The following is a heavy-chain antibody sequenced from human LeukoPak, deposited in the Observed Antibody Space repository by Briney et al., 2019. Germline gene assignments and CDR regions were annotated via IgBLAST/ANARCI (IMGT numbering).Heavy chain of an antibody. V-gene: IGHV4-31*03. CDR3: ARVHYDSSGYYCTFDY. Sequence: PSQTLSLTCTVSGGSISSGGYYWSWIRQHPGKGLEWIGYIYYSGSTYYNPSLKSRVTISVDTSKNQFSLKLSSVTAADTAVYYCARVHYDSSGYYCTFDYWGQGTLVTVSS. CDR1: GGSISSGGYY. J-gene: IGHJ4*02. CDR2: IYYSGST. D-gene: IGHD3-22*01.